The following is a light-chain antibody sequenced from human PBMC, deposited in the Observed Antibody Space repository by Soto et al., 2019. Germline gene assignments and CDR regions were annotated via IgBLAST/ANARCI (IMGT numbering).Light chain of an antibody. CDR2: GAS. Sequence: EIVMTQSPATLSMAPGERATLSCRASQSVSSNLAWYQQKPGQAPRLLIYGASTGATGIPARFSGSGSGTEFTLTISSLQSEDFAVYCCQQYNNWWTFGQGTKVEIK. CDR1: QSVSSN. CDR3: QQYNNWWT. J-gene: IGKJ1*01. V-gene: IGKV3-15*01.